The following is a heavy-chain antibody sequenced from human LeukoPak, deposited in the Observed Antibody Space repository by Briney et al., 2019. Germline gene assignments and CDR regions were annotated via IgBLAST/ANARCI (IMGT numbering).Heavy chain of an antibody. CDR1: GGSISSGSYY. CDR3: ARGTYTAMVV. CDR2: INHSGST. V-gene: IGHV4-39*07. Sequence: SQTLSLTCTVSGGSISSGSYYWSWIRQPPGKGLEWIGEINHSGSTNYNPSLKSRVTISVDTSKNQFSLKLSSVTAADTAVYYCARGTYTAMVVWGQGTLVTVSS. J-gene: IGHJ4*02. D-gene: IGHD5-18*01.